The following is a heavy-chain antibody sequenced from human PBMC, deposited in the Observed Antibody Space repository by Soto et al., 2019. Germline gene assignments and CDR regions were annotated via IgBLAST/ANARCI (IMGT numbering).Heavy chain of an antibody. J-gene: IGHJ4*02. D-gene: IGHD3-22*01. V-gene: IGHV3-7*05. CDR1: GFTFSSYW. CDR3: GRSAPPLGSGYLFVY. Sequence: GGSLRLSCAASGFTFSSYWMSWVRQAPGKGLEWVANIKQDGSEKYYVDSVKGRFTISRDNAKNSLYLQMNSLGAEDTAGEYWGRSAPPLGSGYLFVYWGQGTLVTVSS. CDR2: IKQDGSEK.